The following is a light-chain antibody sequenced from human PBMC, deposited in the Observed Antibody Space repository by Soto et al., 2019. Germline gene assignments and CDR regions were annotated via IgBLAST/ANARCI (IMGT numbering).Light chain of an antibody. CDR2: GAS. CDR1: QTVTSTK. V-gene: IGKV3-20*01. CDR3: QQYGSSPRT. J-gene: IGKJ1*01. Sequence: EIVLTQSPGTLSLSPGERATLSCRASQTVTSTKLAWYQQKPGQAPKVLIYGASNRATGIPDRFSGSGSGTDFTLIISRLEPADFAVYYCQQYGSSPRTFGQGTKVEIK.